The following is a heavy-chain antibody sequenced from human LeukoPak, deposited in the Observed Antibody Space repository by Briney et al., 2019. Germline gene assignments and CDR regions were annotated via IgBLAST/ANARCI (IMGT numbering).Heavy chain of an antibody. Sequence: SVKVSCKASGGTFSSYAISWVRQAPGQGLEWMGGIIPIFGTANYARKFQGRVTITTDESTSTAYMELSSLRSEDTAVYYCARSGVGDHSNAFDPWGQGTLVTVSS. CDR1: GGTFSSYA. J-gene: IGHJ5*02. CDR2: IIPIFGTA. CDR3: ARSGVGDHSNAFDP. V-gene: IGHV1-69*05. D-gene: IGHD4-11*01.